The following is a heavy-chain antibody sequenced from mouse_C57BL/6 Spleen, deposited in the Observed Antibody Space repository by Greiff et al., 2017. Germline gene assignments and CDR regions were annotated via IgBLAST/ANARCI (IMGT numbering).Heavy chain of an antibody. CDR3: ARGRGPGANDFGY. J-gene: IGHJ2*01. D-gene: IGHD3-1*01. V-gene: IGHV1-82*01. CDR1: GYAFSSSW. CDR2: IYPGDGDT. Sequence: VQLQQSGPELVKPGASVKISCKASGYAFSSSWMNWVKQRPGKGLEWIGRIYPGDGDTNYNGKFKGKATLTADKSSSTAYMQLSSLTSEDSAVYYCARGRGPGANDFGYWGQGTTLTVSS.